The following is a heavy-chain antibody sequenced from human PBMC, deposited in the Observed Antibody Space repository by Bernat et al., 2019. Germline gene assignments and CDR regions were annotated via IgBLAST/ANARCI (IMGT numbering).Heavy chain of an antibody. V-gene: IGHV5-51*01. CDR3: ARQSGFVGPNYYMDV. CDR1: GYSFTSYW. CDR2: IYPDDSDT. D-gene: IGHD1-26*01. Sequence: EVQLVQSGAEVKKPGESLEISCKGSGYSFTSYWIAWVRQMPEKGLEWMGIIYPDDSDTRYNPSFQGQVTISADRSISTAYLQWSSLKASDTAMYYCARQSGFVGPNYYMDVGGKGTTVTVSS. J-gene: IGHJ6*03.